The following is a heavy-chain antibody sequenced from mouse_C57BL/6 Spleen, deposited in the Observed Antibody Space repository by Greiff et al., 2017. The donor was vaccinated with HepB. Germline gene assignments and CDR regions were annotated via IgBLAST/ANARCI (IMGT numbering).Heavy chain of an antibody. CDR2: IYPGGGYT. V-gene: IGHV1-63*01. D-gene: IGHD1-1*01. CDR1: GYTFTNYW. Sequence: VKVVESGAELVRPGTSVKMSCKASGYTFTNYWIGWAKQRPGHGLEWIGDIYPGGGYTNYNEKFKGKATLTADKSSSTAYMQFSSLTSEDSAIYYCARGYGCSHWYFDVWGTGTTVTVSS. CDR3: ARGYGCSHWYFDV. J-gene: IGHJ1*03.